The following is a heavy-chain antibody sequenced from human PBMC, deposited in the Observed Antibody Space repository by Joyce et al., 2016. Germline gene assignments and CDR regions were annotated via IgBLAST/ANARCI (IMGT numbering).Heavy chain of an antibody. CDR1: GGTSSSNA. CDR2: IIPIYGTT. D-gene: IGHD6-6*01. V-gene: IGHV1-69*01. Sequence: QVHLVQSGAEVKKPGSSVKVSCKASGGTSSSNAISWVRQGPGQGLEWMGQIIPIYGTTNYAQKFQGRVTITADESTSTTYMELSSLRADDTAVYYCASLSTSSVTLGYYYFYMDVWGKGTTVTVSS. J-gene: IGHJ6*03. CDR3: ASLSTSSVTLGYYYFYMDV.